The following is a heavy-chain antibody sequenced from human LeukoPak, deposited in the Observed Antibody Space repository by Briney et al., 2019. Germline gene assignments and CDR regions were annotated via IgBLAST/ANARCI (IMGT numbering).Heavy chain of an antibody. CDR3: ASDIAVAGPSYYYYGMDV. D-gene: IGHD6-19*01. CDR1: GFTFSSYW. J-gene: IGHJ6*02. Sequence: PGGSLRLSCAASGFTFSSYWMSWVRQAPGKGLEWVANIKQDGSEKYYVDSVEGRFTISRDNAKNSLYLQMNSLRAEDTAVYYCASDIAVAGPSYYYYGMDVWGQGTTVTVSS. V-gene: IGHV3-7*01. CDR2: IKQDGSEK.